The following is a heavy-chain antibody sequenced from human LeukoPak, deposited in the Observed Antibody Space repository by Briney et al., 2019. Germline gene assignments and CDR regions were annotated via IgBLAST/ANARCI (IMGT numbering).Heavy chain of an antibody. J-gene: IGHJ3*02. Sequence: SETLSLTCTVSGYSISSGYYWGWIRQPPGKGLEWIGSIYHSGSTYYNPSLKSRVTISVDTSKNQFSLKLSSVTAADTAVYYCARDLIMSGAFDIWGQGTMVTVSS. D-gene: IGHD3-10*01. CDR1: GYSISSGYY. CDR3: ARDLIMSGAFDI. V-gene: IGHV4-38-2*02. CDR2: IYHSGST.